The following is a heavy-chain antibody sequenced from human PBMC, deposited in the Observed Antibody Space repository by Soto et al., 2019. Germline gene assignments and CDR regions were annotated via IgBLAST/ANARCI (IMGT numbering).Heavy chain of an antibody. J-gene: IGHJ4*02. D-gene: IGHD6-13*01. V-gene: IGHV4-59*04. CDR2: FCYTGDT. CDR3: ARRPLAYFDY. CDR1: GVSSNNYC. Sequence: SETLSLTCTVSGVSSNNYCLSWVRQSPGKGLEWIGCFCYTGDTDHNSSLKGRITMSFDTSKTQFSLNLTSVTAADTAVYFCARRPLAYFDYWGRGTQVT.